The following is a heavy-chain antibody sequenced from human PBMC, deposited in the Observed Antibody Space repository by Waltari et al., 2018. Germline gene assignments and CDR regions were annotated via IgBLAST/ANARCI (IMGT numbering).Heavy chain of an antibody. V-gene: IGHV3-7*01. J-gene: IGHJ4*02. CDR2: INEDESEK. CDR1: GFTFSRHW. CDR3: TAATEIYTNYAAY. D-gene: IGHD4-4*01. Sequence: EVQLVESGGGLVQPGGSLRLSCVASGFTFSRHWLSWLRQAPGKGLEWVSNINEDESEKFYADSVKSRFTISRDNAKTSLYLQMNSLRVEDTVFFNDTAATEIYTNYAAYWGQGSLVTVSS.